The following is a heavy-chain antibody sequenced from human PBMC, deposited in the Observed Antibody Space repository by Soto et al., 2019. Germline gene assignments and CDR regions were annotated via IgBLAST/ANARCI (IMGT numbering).Heavy chain of an antibody. D-gene: IGHD6-19*01. CDR2: IIPIFGTA. V-gene: IGHV1-69*01. CDR1: RVAFSKFI. CDR3: AKVRYSSPMGYYYGMDV. J-gene: IGHJ6*02. Sequence: QAQLEQSGGEVKKPGSSVKVSCKASRVAFSKFIVTWVRQAPGLGLEWVGGIIPIFGTANYAQKFQGSVTITAGESTSTSYLEVNNLRSEDTAVYYCAKVRYSSPMGYYYGMDVWCQGTTVTVSS.